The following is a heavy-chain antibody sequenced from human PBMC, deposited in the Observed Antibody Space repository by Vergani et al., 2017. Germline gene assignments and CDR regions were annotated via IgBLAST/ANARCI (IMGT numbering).Heavy chain of an antibody. D-gene: IGHD3-3*01. V-gene: IGHV4-61*10. J-gene: IGHJ4*02. Sequence: QVQLQESGPGLVKPSETLSLTCTVSGGSVSSGSYYWSWIRQPAGKGLEWIGYIYYRGSTNYNPSLKSRVTISVDTSKKQFSLKLSSVTAADTAVYYCARVRIFGVVIIRTLFDYWGQGTLVTVSS. CDR1: GGSVSSGSYY. CDR2: IYYRGST. CDR3: ARVRIFGVVIIRTLFDY.